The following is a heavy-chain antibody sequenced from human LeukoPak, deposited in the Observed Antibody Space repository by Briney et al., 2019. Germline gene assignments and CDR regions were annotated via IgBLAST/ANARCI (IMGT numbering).Heavy chain of an antibody. Sequence: PGRSLRLSCAASGFTFSSYPMHWVRQAPGKGLEWVAVISYDGSSKYYADSVKGRFTISRDNAKNSLYLQMNSLRAEDTAVYYCARGLRRDGYNVDYWGQGTLVTVSS. J-gene: IGHJ4*02. CDR1: GFTFSSYP. CDR2: ISYDGSSK. CDR3: ARGLRRDGYNVDY. V-gene: IGHV3-30*04. D-gene: IGHD5-24*01.